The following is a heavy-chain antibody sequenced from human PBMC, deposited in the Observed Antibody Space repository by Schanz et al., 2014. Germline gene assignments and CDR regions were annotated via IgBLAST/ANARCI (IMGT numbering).Heavy chain of an antibody. V-gene: IGHV3-74*01. CDR3: VRDTDYHFDY. CDR2: TSHDGSFT. CDR1: GFTLRRYS. Sequence: QLVESGGGLVKPGGSLRLSCATSGFTLRRYSMNWVRQAPGKGLVWISRTSHDGSFTTFADSVKGRFTISRDNAKNALYLQMNSLRAEDTAVYYCVRDTDYHFDYWGQGTLVTVSS. J-gene: IGHJ4*02. D-gene: IGHD4-17*01.